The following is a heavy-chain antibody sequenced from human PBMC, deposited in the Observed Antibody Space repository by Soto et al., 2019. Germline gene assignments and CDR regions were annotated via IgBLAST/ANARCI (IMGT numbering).Heavy chain of an antibody. J-gene: IGHJ4*02. CDR1: GFTFSSYS. V-gene: IGHV3-21*01. CDR2: ISSSSSYI. Sequence: EVQLVESGGGLVKPGGSLRLSCAASGFTFSSYSMNWVRQAPGKGLEWVSSISSSSSYIYYADSVKGRFTISRDNAKNXXXLXXXXXXXXXXXXXXXXXXXXXXXXXXWGSPIDYWGQGTLVTVSS. CDR3: XXXXXXXXXXXWGSPIDY. D-gene: IGHD3-16*01.